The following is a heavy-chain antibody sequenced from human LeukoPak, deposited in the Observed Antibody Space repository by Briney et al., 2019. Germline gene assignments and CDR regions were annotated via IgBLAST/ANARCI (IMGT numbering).Heavy chain of an antibody. CDR1: GFTFSNHG. D-gene: IGHD3-10*01. CDR3: AKDDAWLRFGE. J-gene: IGHJ1*01. Sequence: PGGSLRLSCATSGFTFSNHGMNWVRQAPGKWLEWVSGISPSGDINYYADSVKGRFTISRDNSKNTVYLEVISLTDEDTAVYYCAKDDAWLRFGEWSRGTLDTVSS. V-gene: IGHV3-23*01. CDR2: ISPSGDIN.